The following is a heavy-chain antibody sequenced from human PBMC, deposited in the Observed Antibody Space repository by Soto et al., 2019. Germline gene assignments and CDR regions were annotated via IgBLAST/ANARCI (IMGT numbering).Heavy chain of an antibody. J-gene: IGHJ4*02. Sequence: EVQLLESGGGLVQPGGSLRLSFEASGIPIRNYPMTWVRQAPGRGLDWVSGISGSGDRTYYADSAKGRFTISKDISKNSLSLQLDNLGVEDTAVYFCVKDDGGYPSTAPHWGQGTLVTVSS. CDR2: ISGSGDRT. CDR3: VKDDGGYPSTAPH. D-gene: IGHD3-22*01. CDR1: GIPIRNYP. V-gene: IGHV3-23*01.